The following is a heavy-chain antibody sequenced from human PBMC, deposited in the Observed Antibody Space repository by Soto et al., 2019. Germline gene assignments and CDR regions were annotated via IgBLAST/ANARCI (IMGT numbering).Heavy chain of an antibody. CDR1: GFTFSSYG. V-gene: IGHV3-33*01. D-gene: IGHD3-22*01. CDR2: IWYDGSNK. CDR3: ARVGYYDSSGYYSYYFDY. J-gene: IGHJ4*02. Sequence: QVQLVESGGGVVQPGRSLRLSCAASGFTFSSYGMHWVRQAPGKGLEWVAVIWYDGSNKYYADSVKGRFTISRDNSKNTLYLQMNSLRAEDTAVYYCARVGYYDSSGYYSYYFDYWGQGTLVTVSS.